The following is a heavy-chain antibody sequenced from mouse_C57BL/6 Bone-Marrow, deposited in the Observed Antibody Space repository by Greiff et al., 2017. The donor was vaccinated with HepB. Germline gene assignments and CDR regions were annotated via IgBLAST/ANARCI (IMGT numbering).Heavy chain of an antibody. CDR2: ISNLAYSI. CDR1: GFTFSDYG. J-gene: IGHJ3*01. CDR3: ARREYGSPFAY. V-gene: IGHV5-15*01. D-gene: IGHD1-1*01. Sequence: EVQVVESGGGLVQPGGSLKLSCAASGFTFSDYGMAWFRQAPRKGLEWVAFISNLAYSIYYADTVTGRFPISRENAKNTLYMEMSSLMSEDTAMYYCARREYGSPFAYWGQGTLVTVS.